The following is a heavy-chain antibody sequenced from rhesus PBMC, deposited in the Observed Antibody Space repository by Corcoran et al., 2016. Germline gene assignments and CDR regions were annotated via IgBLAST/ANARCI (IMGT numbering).Heavy chain of an antibody. J-gene: IGHJ4*01. CDR2: INGNRGST. D-gene: IGHD6S26*01. CDR3: TRGGSGWSGYFDY. Sequence: QVQLQESGPGLVKPSETLSLTCAVPGGSFSSYWWSWIRQPPGKGLEWIGEINGNRGSTNYNPSLKSRVTISKDASKNQFAMKLSSVTAAGTAVYYCTRGGSGWSGYFDYWGQGVLVTVSS. CDR1: GGSFSSYW. V-gene: IGHV4-80*01.